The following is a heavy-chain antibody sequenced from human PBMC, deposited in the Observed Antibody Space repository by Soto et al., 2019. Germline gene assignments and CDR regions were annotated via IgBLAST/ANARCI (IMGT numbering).Heavy chain of an antibody. CDR2: INHSGST. Sequence: SETLSLTCAVYGGSFSGYYWSWIRQPPGKGLEWIGEINHSGSTNYNPSLRSRVTISVDTSKNQFSLKLSSVTAADTAVYYCARGGVFLLGSNVDYWGKGTLVTVSS. CDR3: ARGGVFLLGSNVDY. J-gene: IGHJ4*02. V-gene: IGHV4-34*01. CDR1: GGSFSGYY. D-gene: IGHD3-9*01.